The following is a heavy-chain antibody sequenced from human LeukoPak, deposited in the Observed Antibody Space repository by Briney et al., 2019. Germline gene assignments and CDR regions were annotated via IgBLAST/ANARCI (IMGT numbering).Heavy chain of an antibody. Sequence: GESLKISCKGSGYTFTNYWIGWVRHMPGKGLEFMGIIYPGDSDTRYSPSFQGQVTISADKSISTAYLQWSSLKASDTAMYYCARHSEWEPFDYWGQGTLVTVSS. V-gene: IGHV5-51*01. D-gene: IGHD1-26*01. CDR1: GYTFTNYW. CDR3: ARHSEWEPFDY. J-gene: IGHJ4*02. CDR2: IYPGDSDT.